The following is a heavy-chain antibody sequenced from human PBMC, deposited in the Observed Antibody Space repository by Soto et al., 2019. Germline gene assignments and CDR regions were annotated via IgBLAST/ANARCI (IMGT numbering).Heavy chain of an antibody. CDR3: ARETGTSYYYYGMDV. D-gene: IGHD1-7*01. CDR1: GFTVSSNY. J-gene: IGHJ6*02. V-gene: IGHV3-53*01. Sequence: LRLSCAASGFTVSSNYMSWVRQAPGKGLEWVSVIYSGGSTYYADSVKGRFTISRDNSKNTLYLQMNSLRAEDTAVYYCARETGTSYYYYGMDVWGQGTTVTVSS. CDR2: IYSGGST.